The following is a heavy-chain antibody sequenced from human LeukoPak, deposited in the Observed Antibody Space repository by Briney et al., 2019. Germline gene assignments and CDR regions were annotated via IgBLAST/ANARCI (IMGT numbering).Heavy chain of an antibody. CDR2: IYHSGST. J-gene: IGHJ4*02. V-gene: IGHV4-30-2*01. Sequence: SQTLSLTCTVSGGSISSGGYYWSWIRQPPGKGLEWIGYIYHSGSTYYNPSLKSRVTISVDTSKNQFSLKLSSVTAADTAVYYCARARPYGGKSVHFDYWGQGTLVTVSS. CDR1: GGSISSGGYY. CDR3: ARARPYGGKSVHFDY. D-gene: IGHD4-23*01.